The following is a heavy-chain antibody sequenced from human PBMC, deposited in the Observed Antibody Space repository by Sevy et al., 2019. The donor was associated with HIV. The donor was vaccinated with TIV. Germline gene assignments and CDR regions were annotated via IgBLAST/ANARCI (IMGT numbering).Heavy chain of an antibody. D-gene: IGHD3-22*01. Sequence: GESLKISCKGSGYIFKNYWIGWVRQVPGKGLEWMGIFYPGNSDVRCSPSFQGHVTISADKSISAAYLQWRSLKASDTAMYVCARGLYYYDSSGYSDAFDIWGQGTMVTVSS. CDR1: GYIFKNYW. CDR3: ARGLYYYDSSGYSDAFDI. V-gene: IGHV5-51*01. J-gene: IGHJ3*02. CDR2: FYPGNSDV.